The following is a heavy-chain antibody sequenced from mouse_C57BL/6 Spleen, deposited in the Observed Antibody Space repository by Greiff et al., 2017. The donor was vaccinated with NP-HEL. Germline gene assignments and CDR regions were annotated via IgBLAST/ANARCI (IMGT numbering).Heavy chain of an antibody. V-gene: IGHV2-2*01. Sequence: VQLQESGPGLVQPSQSLSITCTVFGFSLTSYGVHWVRQSPGKGLEWLGVIWRGGSTDYNAAFISRLSISKDNSKSQVFFKMNSLQADDTAIYYCARCPGWYFDVWGTGTTVTVSS. CDR3: ARCPGWYFDV. J-gene: IGHJ1*03. CDR1: GFSLTSYG. CDR2: IWRGGST.